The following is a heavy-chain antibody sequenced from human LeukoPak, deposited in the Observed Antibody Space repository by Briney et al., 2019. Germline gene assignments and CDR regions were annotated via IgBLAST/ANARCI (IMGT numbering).Heavy chain of an antibody. V-gene: IGHV3-23*01. D-gene: IGHD6-13*01. Sequence: SGGSLRLSCAASGFTLSNYAMSWVRQAPGKGLEWVSSISGSDITYYPDSVKGRFTISRDTSKNMLHLQMNSLRAEDTAVYYCAKRPGSAAGGTFDYWGQGTLVTVSS. J-gene: IGHJ4*02. CDR3: AKRPGSAAGGTFDY. CDR1: GFTLSNYA. CDR2: ISGSDIT.